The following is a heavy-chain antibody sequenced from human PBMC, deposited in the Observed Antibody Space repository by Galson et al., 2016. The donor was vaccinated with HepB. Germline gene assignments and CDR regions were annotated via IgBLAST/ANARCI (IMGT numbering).Heavy chain of an antibody. J-gene: IGHJ4*02. D-gene: IGHD2-2*01. Sequence: SLRLSCSASGFTFDDHAMHWVRHAPGKGLEWVAGINWNSGTVFYADSVKGRFTISRDNNKNSVYLQMDTLSVEDTALYFCARDPYQWLSKYYFDYWGQGALVTVSS. CDR1: GFTFDDHA. CDR2: INWNSGTV. V-gene: IGHV3-9*01. CDR3: ARDPYQWLSKYYFDY.